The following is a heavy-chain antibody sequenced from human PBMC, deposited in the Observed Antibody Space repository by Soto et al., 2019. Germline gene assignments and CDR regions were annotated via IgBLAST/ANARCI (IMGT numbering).Heavy chain of an antibody. CDR2: ISPMFGAA. V-gene: IGHV1-69*19. CDR3: ARQVQVHTPDFVS. J-gene: IGHJ4*02. CDR1: WGTCNCYA. D-gene: IGHD3-10*01. Sequence: QGRLVQSGAEVKKAWSSVEVACQASWGTCNCYAINWVRQAPGQGPEWMGDISPMFGAAYYGPKFQGRVTIAAAESTGTSYMQVSSLTSEDTALYSCARQVQVHTPDFVSWGQGTLVTVSS.